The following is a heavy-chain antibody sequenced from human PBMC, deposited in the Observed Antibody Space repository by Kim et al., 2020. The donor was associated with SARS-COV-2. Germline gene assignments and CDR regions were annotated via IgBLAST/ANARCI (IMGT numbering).Heavy chain of an antibody. CDR1: GFTFSSYA. J-gene: IGHJ6*02. CDR2: ISGSGGST. V-gene: IGHV3-23*01. D-gene: IGHD6-19*01. Sequence: GGSLRLSCAASGFTFSSYAMSWVRQAPGKGLEWVSAISGSGGSTYYADSVKGRFTISRDNSKNTLYLQMNSLRAEDTAVYYCAKVFKVGGWFYYGMDVWGQGTTVTVSS. CDR3: AKVFKVGGWFYYGMDV.